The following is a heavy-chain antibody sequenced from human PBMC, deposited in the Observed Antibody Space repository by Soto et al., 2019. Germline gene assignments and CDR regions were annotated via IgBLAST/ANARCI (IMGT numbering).Heavy chain of an antibody. CDR1: GFKFTSYA. D-gene: IGHD3-16*01. Sequence: EVQLFESGGGLAKPGGSLRLSCAATGFKFTSYAMSWVRQAPGKGLEWVSGIGGSGKFTHYADSVKGRFNLTRDNSNHTLFIQMASLRADDKAVYYCAKHLLGDGAEYFEDWGQGTLVTVSS. J-gene: IGHJ1*01. CDR2: IGGSGKFT. V-gene: IGHV3-23*01. CDR3: AKHLLGDGAEYFED.